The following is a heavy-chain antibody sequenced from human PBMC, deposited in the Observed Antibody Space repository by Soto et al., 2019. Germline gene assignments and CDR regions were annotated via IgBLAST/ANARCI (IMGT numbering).Heavy chain of an antibody. Sequence: SETLSLTCTVSGGSISSSTYYWGWIRQPPGKALEWLGYIYHSGSTYYNPSLKSRVTISVDRSKNQFSLKLSSVTAADTAVYYCARVPSPWGQGTLVTVSS. CDR2: IYHSGST. J-gene: IGHJ5*02. CDR1: GGSISSSTYY. V-gene: IGHV4-39*07. CDR3: ARVPSP.